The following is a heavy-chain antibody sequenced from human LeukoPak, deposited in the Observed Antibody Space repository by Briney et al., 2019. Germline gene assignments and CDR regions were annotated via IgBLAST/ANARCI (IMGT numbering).Heavy chain of an antibody. CDR3: ASRDGYNSVADY. CDR2: IIPILGIA. D-gene: IGHD5-24*01. Sequence: ASVKVSCKASGGTFSSYTISWVRQAPGQGLEWMGRIIPILGIANYAQKFQGRVTITADKSTSTAYMELSSLRSEDTAVYYCASRDGYNSVADYWGQGTLVTVSS. J-gene: IGHJ4*02. CDR1: GGTFSSYT. V-gene: IGHV1-69*02.